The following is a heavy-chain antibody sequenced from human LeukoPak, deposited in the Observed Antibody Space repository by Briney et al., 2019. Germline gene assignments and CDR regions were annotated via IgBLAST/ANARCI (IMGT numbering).Heavy chain of an antibody. J-gene: IGHJ4*02. CDR3: ASGYWDDY. Sequence: PGGSLRLSCAASGFTFSSYSMNWVRQAPGKGLEWVSSISRSSSYIYYADSVKGRFTISRDNAKNSLYLQMNSLRAEDTAVYYCASGYWDDYWGQGTLVTVSS. CDR1: GFTFSSYS. D-gene: IGHD3-22*01. CDR2: ISRSSSYI. V-gene: IGHV3-21*01.